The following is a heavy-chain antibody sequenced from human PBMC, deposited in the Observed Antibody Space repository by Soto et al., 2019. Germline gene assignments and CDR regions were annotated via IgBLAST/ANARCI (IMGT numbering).Heavy chain of an antibody. J-gene: IGHJ4*02. V-gene: IGHV3-48*02. CDR3: ARASHRLRFLEWLSDFDY. CDR2: ISSSSSTI. Sequence: EVQLVESGGGLVQPGGSLRLSCAASGFTFSSYSMNWVRQAPGKGLEWVSYISSSSSTIYYADSVKGRFTISRDNAKNSLYLQMNSLRDEDTDVYYCARASHRLRFLEWLSDFDYWGQGTLVTVSS. CDR1: GFTFSSYS. D-gene: IGHD3-3*01.